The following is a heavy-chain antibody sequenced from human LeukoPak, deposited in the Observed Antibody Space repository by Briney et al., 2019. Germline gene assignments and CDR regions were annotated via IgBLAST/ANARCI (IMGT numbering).Heavy chain of an antibody. V-gene: IGHV1-2*02. CDR1: GYTFTGYY. Sequence: ASVKVSCKASGYTFTGYYMHWVRQAPGQGLEWMGWNNPNSGGTNYAQKFQGRVTMTRDTSISTAYMELSRLRSDDTAVYYCARPFLFSYGLDYWGQGTLVTVSS. CDR2: NNPNSGGT. D-gene: IGHD4-17*01. CDR3: ARPFLFSYGLDY. J-gene: IGHJ4*02.